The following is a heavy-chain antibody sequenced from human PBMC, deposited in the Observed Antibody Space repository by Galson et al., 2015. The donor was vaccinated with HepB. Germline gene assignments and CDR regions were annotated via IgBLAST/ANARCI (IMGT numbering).Heavy chain of an antibody. CDR1: GGTFSSYA. CDR3: AREAYCGGVCYLYYYYGMDV. Sequence: SVKVSCKASGGTFSSYAISWVRQAPGQGLEWMGGIIPIFGTANYAQKFQGRVTITADESTSTAYMELSSLRSEDTAVYYCAREAYCGGVCYLYYYYGMDVWGQGTTVTVSS. D-gene: IGHD2-21*02. V-gene: IGHV1-69*13. CDR2: IIPIFGTA. J-gene: IGHJ6*02.